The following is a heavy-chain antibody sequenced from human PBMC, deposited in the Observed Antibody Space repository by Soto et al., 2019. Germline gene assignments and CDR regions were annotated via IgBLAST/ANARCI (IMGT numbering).Heavy chain of an antibody. Sequence: PGGSLRLSCAASGFNFDDYAMHWVRQIPGKGLEWVSGISWESASIGYADSVKGRFSISRDNAKNSLYLQMNSLRAEDTAVYYCARDPSIVLVPASTYYYYYYGMYVWGQGTTVPVS. D-gene: IGHD2-2*01. CDR1: GFNFDDYA. CDR3: ARDPSIVLVPASTYYYYYYGMYV. CDR2: ISWESASI. V-gene: IGHV3-9*01. J-gene: IGHJ6*02.